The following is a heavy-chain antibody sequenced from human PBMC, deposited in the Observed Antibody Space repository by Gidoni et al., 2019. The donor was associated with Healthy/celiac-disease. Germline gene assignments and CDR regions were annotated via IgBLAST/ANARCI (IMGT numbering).Heavy chain of an antibody. CDR2: IYHSGST. J-gene: IGHJ5*02. D-gene: IGHD2-2*01. V-gene: IGHV4-38-2*02. CDR3: ARDDIVVVPAADNWFDP. Sequence: HVQLQESGPGLVKPSETLSLTCTVSGYSISRGYYWGWIRQPPGKGLEWIGRIYHSGSTYYNPSLKSRVTISVDTSKNQFSRKLSSVTAADTAVYYCARDDIVVVPAADNWFDPWGQGTLVTVSS. CDR1: GYSISRGYY.